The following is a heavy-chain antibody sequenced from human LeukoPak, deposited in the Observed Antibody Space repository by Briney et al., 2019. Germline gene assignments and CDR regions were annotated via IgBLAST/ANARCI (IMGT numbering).Heavy chain of an antibody. CDR3: ARARGEDVTNWFDP. CDR1: GYTFTGYY. Sequence: ASVKVSCKASGYTFTGYYMHWVRQAPGQGLEWMGWINPNSGGTNYAQKFQGRVTMTRDTSISTAYMELSRLRSDDTAVYYCARARGEDVTNWFDPWGQGTLVTVSS. D-gene: IGHD3-10*01. V-gene: IGHV1-2*02. J-gene: IGHJ5*02. CDR2: INPNSGGT.